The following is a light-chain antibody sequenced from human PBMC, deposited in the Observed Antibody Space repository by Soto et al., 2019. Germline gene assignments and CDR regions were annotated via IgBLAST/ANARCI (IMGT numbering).Light chain of an antibody. J-gene: IGKJ5*01. Sequence: DIQMTQSPSSLSASVGDRVTITCRASQTISNTLNWYQQRPGKPPNLLIYASSTLQSGVPPRFSGGGSGTEFPLTISSLHPEDFPTYYFQHPYSTPITFGQGPRLDMK. CDR2: ASS. CDR3: QHPYSTPIT. V-gene: IGKV1-39*01. CDR1: QTISNT.